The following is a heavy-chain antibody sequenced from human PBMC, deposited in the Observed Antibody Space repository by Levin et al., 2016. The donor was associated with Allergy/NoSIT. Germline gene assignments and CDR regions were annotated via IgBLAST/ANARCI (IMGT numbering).Heavy chain of an antibody. V-gene: IGHV1-18*01. D-gene: IGHD6-19*01. CDR2: ISVDSGDT. J-gene: IGHJ6*02. CDR3: AREDTKAVGGLVYHYGMDV. CDR1: GYNFNNYG. Sequence: ASVKVSCKASGYNFNNYGINWVRQAPGQGLEWMAWISVDSGDTNYSQKFRGRVTLTTDTPTSTVYMELRSLRSDDTAVYYCAREDTKAVGGLVYHYGMDVWGQGTTVTVSS.